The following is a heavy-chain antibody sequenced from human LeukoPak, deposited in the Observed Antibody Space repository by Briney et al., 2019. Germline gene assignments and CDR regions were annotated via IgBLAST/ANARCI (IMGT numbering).Heavy chain of an antibody. CDR3: ARAGGVDTAMDANFDY. V-gene: IGHV4-59*01. D-gene: IGHD5-18*01. Sequence: SETLSLTCTVSGGPISSYYWSWIRQPPGKGLEWIGYIYYNGGTNYNPSLRSRVTISVDTSKNHFSLRPSSVTAADTAMYYCARAGGVDTAMDANFDYWGQGTLVTVSS. CDR2: IYYNGGT. J-gene: IGHJ4*02. CDR1: GGPISSYY.